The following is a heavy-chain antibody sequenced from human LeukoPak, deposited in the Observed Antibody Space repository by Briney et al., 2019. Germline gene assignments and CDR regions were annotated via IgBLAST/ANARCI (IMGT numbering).Heavy chain of an antibody. J-gene: IGHJ4*02. CDR2: ISSTSSYI. D-gene: IGHD3-10*01. CDR1: GFTFSTYS. Sequence: GGSLRLPCAASGFTFSTYSMNWVRQAPGKGLEWVSSISSTSSYIYYADSVKGRFTISRDNAKKSLYLQMNSLRAEDTAVYYCARDISYGSPWWGQGTLVTVSS. CDR3: ARDISYGSPW. V-gene: IGHV3-21*01.